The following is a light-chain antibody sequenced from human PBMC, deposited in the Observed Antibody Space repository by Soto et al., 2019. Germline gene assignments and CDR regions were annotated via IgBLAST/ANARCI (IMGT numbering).Light chain of an antibody. V-gene: IGKV3-15*01. CDR2: GAS. CDR3: HQRQSWPRT. J-gene: IGKJ1*01. CDR1: QSVSSN. Sequence: EIVMTQSPATLSLSPGEIATLSCRASQSVSSNLAWYQQKPGQAPRLLIYGASTRATGIPARFSASGSGTDFTLTISDVQPEDFALYYCHQRQSWPRTFGQGTKVDIK.